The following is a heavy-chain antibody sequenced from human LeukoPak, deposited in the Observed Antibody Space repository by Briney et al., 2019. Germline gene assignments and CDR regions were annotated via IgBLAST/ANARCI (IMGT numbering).Heavy chain of an antibody. Sequence: PGGSLRLSFAASEFTVSSSAMSWVRQAPGKGLEWVSAISGSGGNTYYADSVKGRFTISRDNSKNTLYLQMNSLRAEDTAVYYCARGEYSYGYRFDYWGQGTLVTVSS. V-gene: IGHV3-23*01. CDR1: EFTVSSSA. J-gene: IGHJ4*02. CDR3: ARGEYSYGYRFDY. D-gene: IGHD5-18*01. CDR2: ISGSGGNT.